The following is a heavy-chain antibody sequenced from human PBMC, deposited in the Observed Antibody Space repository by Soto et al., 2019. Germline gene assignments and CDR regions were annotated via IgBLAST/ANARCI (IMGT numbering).Heavy chain of an antibody. CDR1: AGSISSNY. Sequence: QVQLQESGPGLVRPSETLSLTCTVSAGSISSNYWNWIRQAPGKGLEWIGLIHHSGSTNYNPSLKRRGTISLDTSKNQLSLQLSSVTAADTAVYYCTIGAGWTTDYWGQGTLVTVSS. V-gene: IGHV4-59*01. D-gene: IGHD6-19*01. CDR2: IHHSGST. J-gene: IGHJ4*02. CDR3: TIGAGWTTDY.